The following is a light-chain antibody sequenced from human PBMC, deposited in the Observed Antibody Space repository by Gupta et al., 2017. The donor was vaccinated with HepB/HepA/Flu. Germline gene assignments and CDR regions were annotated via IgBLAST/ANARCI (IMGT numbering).Light chain of an antibody. CDR2: NTS. J-gene: IGLJ3*02. CDR1: SSNIGSNT. V-gene: IGLV1-44*01. CDR3: AAWDDSLNVVL. Sequence: QSVLTQPPSASATPVPRVTIPCSGSSSNIGSNTVNWYQQLPGTAPKFLIYNTSQRPSGVPDRFSGSKSGTSASLAISGLQSEDEAHYYCAAWDDSLNVVLFGGGTKLTVL.